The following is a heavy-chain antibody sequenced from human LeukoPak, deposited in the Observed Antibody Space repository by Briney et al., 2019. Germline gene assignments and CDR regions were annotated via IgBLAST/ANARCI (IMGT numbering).Heavy chain of an antibody. CDR3: ARTARIAATVGDYFDY. D-gene: IGHD6-13*01. V-gene: IGHV1-3*01. CDR2: INAGSGDT. Sequence: VASVKVSCTASGYTFTSHAIHWVRQAPGQRSEWMGWINAGSGDTKCSQNLEGRVTITRDTSASTAYMELSSLKSEDTAVYYCARTARIAATVGDYFDYWGQGTLVTVSS. J-gene: IGHJ4*02. CDR1: GYTFTSHA.